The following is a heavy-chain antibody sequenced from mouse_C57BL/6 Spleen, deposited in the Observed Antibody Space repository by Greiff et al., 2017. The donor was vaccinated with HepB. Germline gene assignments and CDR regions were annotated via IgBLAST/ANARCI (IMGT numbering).Heavy chain of an antibody. J-gene: IGHJ3*01. D-gene: IGHD1-1*01. V-gene: IGHV1-82*01. CDR1: GYAFSSSW. CDR2: IYPGDGDT. Sequence: QVQLKESGPELVKPGASVKISCKASGYAFSSSWMNWVKQRPGKGLEWIGRIYPGDGDTNYNGKFKGKATLTADKSSSTAYMQLSSLTSEDSAVYFCASVDYGSTYSPFAYWGQGTLVTVSA. CDR3: ASVDYGSTYSPFAY.